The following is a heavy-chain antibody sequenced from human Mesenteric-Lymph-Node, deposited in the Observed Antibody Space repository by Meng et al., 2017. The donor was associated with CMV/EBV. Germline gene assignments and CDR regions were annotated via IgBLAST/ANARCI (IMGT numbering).Heavy chain of an antibody. CDR1: GFTFSRYP. D-gene: IGHD3-3*01. Sequence: GGPLRLSCAASGFTFSRYPMHWVRQAPGKGLEWVALISYDASNKYYGGSVQGRFTISRDNSKNTLSLQMNSLRAEDTAVYYCASDFWSGYYTAVYYGMDVWGQGTTVTVSS. V-gene: IGHV3-30*04. CDR3: ASDFWSGYYTAVYYGMDV. CDR2: ISYDASNK. J-gene: IGHJ6*02.